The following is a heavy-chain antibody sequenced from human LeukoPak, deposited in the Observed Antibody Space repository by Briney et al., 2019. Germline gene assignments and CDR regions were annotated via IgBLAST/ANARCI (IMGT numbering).Heavy chain of an antibody. CDR2: ISGSGGST. CDR1: GFTFSNYV. V-gene: IGHV3-23*01. J-gene: IGHJ4*02. Sequence: GGSLRLSCAASGFTFSNYVMSWVRQAPGKGLEWVSGISGSGGSTFYADSVKGRFTISRDNSKNTLYLEMNSLRAEDTALFYCAKSGDQVTVTKLDYWGQGTLVTASS. CDR3: AKSGDQVTVTKLDY. D-gene: IGHD4-17*01.